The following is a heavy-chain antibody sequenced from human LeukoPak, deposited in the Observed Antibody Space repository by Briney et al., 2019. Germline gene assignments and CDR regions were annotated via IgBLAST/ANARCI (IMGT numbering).Heavy chain of an antibody. CDR2: IYPGDSDT. CDR1: GYSFTSYW. V-gene: IGHV5-51*01. CDR3: ARDPFDYGDYDLDSFAFDI. D-gene: IGHD4-17*01. J-gene: IGHJ3*02. Sequence: GESLKISCKVSGYSFTSYWIGWVRQMPGKGLEWMGIIYPGDSDTRYSPSFQGQVTISADKSISTAYLQWSSLKASDTAMYYCARDPFDYGDYDLDSFAFDIWGQGTMVTVSS.